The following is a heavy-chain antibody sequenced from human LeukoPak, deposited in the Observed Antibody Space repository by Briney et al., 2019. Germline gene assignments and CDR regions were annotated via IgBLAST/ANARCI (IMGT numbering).Heavy chain of an antibody. CDR1: GFTFNNYA. V-gene: IGHV3-30-3*01. Sequence: PGGSLRLSCAASGFTFNNYAIHWVRQAPGKGLEWVAIISFDGGNKYYADSVKGRFTISRDNSKNTLYLQLNSLRAEDTAVYYCAKDRGKASPGRYYFDYWGQGTLVTVSS. CDR2: ISFDGGNK. CDR3: AKDRGKASPGRYYFDY. J-gene: IGHJ4*02. D-gene: IGHD3-16*01.